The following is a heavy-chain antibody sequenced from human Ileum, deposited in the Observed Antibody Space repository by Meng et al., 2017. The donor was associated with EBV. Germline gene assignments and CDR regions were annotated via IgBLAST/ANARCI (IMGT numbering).Heavy chain of an antibody. D-gene: IGHD3-22*01. V-gene: IGHV4-28*01. CDR1: GYSISSTNW. CDR2: IYYSGST. CDR3: ARNVPGTSAYYD. J-gene: IGHJ4*02. Sequence: GRLRESGPGLVKPSDTLSLTCAVSGYSISSTNWWGWIRQPPGKGLEWIGYIYYSGSTSYNPSLKSRVTMSVDTSKNQFSLNLNSVTAVDTAVYYCARNVPGTSAYYDWGQGTLVTVSS.